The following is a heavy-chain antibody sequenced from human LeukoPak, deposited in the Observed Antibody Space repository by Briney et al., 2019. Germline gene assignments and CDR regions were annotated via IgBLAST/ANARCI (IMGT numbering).Heavy chain of an antibody. CDR3: ARAWYESEYDFWSGYSFTY. CDR2: IIPTFGTA. D-gene: IGHD3-3*01. J-gene: IGHJ4*02. Sequence: SVKVSCKASGGTFSSYAISWVRQAPGQGLEWMGGIIPTFGTANYAQKFQGRVTITSDESTSTAYMELSSLRSEDTAVYYCARAWYESEYDFWSGYSFTYWGQGTLVTVSS. CDR1: GGTFSSYA. V-gene: IGHV1-69*01.